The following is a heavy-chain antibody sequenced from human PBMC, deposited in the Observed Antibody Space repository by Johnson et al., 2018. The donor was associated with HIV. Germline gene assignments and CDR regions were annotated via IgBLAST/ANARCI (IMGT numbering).Heavy chain of an antibody. V-gene: IGHV3-33*05. CDR3: ARPTKPGDAFDI. CDR2: MSYDGTYK. Sequence: QVQLVESGGGVVQPGRSLRLSCAASGFTFSSYGMHWVRQAPGKGLEWVAVMSYDGTYKYYADSVKGRFTIPRDNAKNSLYLQMNSLRAEDTAVYYCARPTKPGDAFDIWGQGTMVTVSS. J-gene: IGHJ3*02. D-gene: IGHD1-14*01. CDR1: GFTFSSYG.